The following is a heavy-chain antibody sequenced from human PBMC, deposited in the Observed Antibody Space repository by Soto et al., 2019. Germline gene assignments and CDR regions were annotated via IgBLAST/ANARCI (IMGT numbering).Heavy chain of an antibody. Sequence: SVKVSCKASGGTFSSYAISWVRQAPGQGLEWMGGIIPIFGTANYAQKFQGRVTITADESTSTAYMELSSLRSEDTAVYYCARDVTLTYYYDSSGYSGASLVAFDIWGQGTMVTVSS. CDR1: GGTFSSYA. D-gene: IGHD3-22*01. CDR3: ARDVTLTYYYDSSGYSGASLVAFDI. V-gene: IGHV1-69*13. CDR2: IIPIFGTA. J-gene: IGHJ3*02.